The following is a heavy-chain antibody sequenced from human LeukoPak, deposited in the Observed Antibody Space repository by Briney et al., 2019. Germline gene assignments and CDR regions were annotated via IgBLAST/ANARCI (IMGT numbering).Heavy chain of an antibody. Sequence: GGSLRLSCAASGFTFSTYSMNWVRQAPGKGLEWVSSISSSSTYIYYADSAKGRFTISRDNAKNSLSLQMNSLRAEDTAVYYCARVIRESSVGAFDIWGQGTMVTVSS. CDR2: ISSSSTYI. V-gene: IGHV3-21*01. CDR1: GFTFSTYS. J-gene: IGHJ3*02. CDR3: ARVIRESSVGAFDI. D-gene: IGHD3-22*01.